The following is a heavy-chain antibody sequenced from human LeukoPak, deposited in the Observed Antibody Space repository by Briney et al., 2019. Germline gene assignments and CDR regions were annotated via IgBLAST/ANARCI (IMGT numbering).Heavy chain of an antibody. CDR3: AIGTAAVYFDH. D-gene: IGHD6-13*01. CDR2: ISSSSSTI. V-gene: IGHV3-48*04. Sequence: GGSLRLSCAASGFTFSTSGMNWVRQAPGKGLEGVSYISSSSSTIYYADSVKGRFTISRDNAKNSMYLQMNSLRAEDTAVYYCAIGTAAVYFDHWGQGILVTVSS. CDR1: GFTFSTSG. J-gene: IGHJ4*02.